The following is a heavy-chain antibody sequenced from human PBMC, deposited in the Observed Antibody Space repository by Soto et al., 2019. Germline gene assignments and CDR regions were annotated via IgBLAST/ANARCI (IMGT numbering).Heavy chain of an antibody. V-gene: IGHV5-51*01. CDR1: GYSFTSYW. J-gene: IGHJ4*02. Sequence: GESLKISCKGSGYSFTSYWIGWVRQMPGKGLEWMGIIYPGDSDTRYSPSFQGQVTISADKSISTAYLQWSSLKASDTAMYYCARSARRRGSGSYYTPHDYWGQGTLVTVSS. CDR3: ARSARRRGSGSYYTPHDY. D-gene: IGHD3-10*01. CDR2: IYPGDSDT.